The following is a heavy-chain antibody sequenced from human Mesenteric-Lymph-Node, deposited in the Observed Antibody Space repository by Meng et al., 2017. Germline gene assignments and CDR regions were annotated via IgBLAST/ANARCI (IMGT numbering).Heavy chain of an antibody. CDR3: ARASGGYYSSWFDP. J-gene: IGHJ5*02. CDR1: GGSISSGNDY. CDR2: IYTSGST. V-gene: IGHV4-61*02. Sequence: SETLSLTCAVSGGSISSGNDYWSWIRQPAGKGLEWIGRIYTSGSTNYNPSLKSRVIISRDTSKNQFSLKLSSVTAADTAVYYCARASGGYYSSWFDPWGQGTLVTVSS. D-gene: IGHD1-26*01.